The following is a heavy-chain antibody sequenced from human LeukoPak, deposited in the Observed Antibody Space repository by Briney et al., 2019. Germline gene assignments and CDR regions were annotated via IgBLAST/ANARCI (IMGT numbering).Heavy chain of an antibody. CDR1: GFTFSSYA. Sequence: PGGSLRLSCAASGFTFSSYAMSWVRQAPGKGLEWVSLISGSGGSTDYADSVKGRFTISRDNSKNTLYLQMNSLRAEDTAVYYCAKGLERWLQSPFDYWGQGTLVTVSP. D-gene: IGHD5-24*01. J-gene: IGHJ4*02. CDR2: ISGSGGST. CDR3: AKGLERWLQSPFDY. V-gene: IGHV3-23*01.